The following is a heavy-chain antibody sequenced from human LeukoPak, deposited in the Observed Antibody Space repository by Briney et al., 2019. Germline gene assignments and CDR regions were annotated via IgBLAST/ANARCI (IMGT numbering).Heavy chain of an antibody. D-gene: IGHD3-10*01. CDR1: GGSISSPTYY. J-gene: IGHJ4*02. CDR2: IHYSGST. Sequence: SETLSLTCTVSGGSISSPTYYWAWIRQPPGKGLEWIGTIHYSGSTFYNPSLKRRVTITVDTSKNQFSLKLSSVTAADTAVYYCARLGGYYGPPGYWGQGTLVTVSS. V-gene: IGHV4-39*01. CDR3: ARLGGYYGPPGY.